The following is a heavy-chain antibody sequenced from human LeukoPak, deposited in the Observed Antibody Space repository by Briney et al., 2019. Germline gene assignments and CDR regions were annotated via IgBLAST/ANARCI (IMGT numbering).Heavy chain of an antibody. CDR1: GGTFSSYA. V-gene: IGHV1-46*01. J-gene: IGHJ4*02. D-gene: IGHD3-10*01. Sequence: ASVKVSCKASGGTFSSYAISWVRQAPGQGLEWMGIINPSGGSTSYAQKFQGRVTMTRDTSTSTVYMELSSLRSEDTAVYYCARGPIYGSGSYWGPPPHYWGQGTLVTVSS. CDR2: INPSGGST. CDR3: ARGPIYGSGSYWGPPPHY.